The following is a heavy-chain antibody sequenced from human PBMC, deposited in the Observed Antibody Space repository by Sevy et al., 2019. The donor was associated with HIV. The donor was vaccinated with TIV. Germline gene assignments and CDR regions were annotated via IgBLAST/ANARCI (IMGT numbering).Heavy chain of an antibody. CDR1: GFSYSSYG. CDR3: VKEGGGEGGDH. Sequence: WGSLRLSCAASGFSYSSYGMHWVRQAPGKGLEWVAYIQYDGSNKHYADSVKGRFTISRDNSKNTLDLQMNSLRVEDTAVYYCVKEGGGEGGDHWGQGTLVTVSS. J-gene: IGHJ4*02. V-gene: IGHV3-30*02. CDR2: IQYDGSNK. D-gene: IGHD2-21*01.